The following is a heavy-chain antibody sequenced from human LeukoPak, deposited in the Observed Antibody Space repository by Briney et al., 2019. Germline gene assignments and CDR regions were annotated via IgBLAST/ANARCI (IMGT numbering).Heavy chain of an antibody. CDR3: VRDRYSSSYYYYYMDV. Sequence: GRSLRLSCAAAGFTVSSSYMSWVRQAPGRGLEWVSAIYSSGTTYYADSVQGRFTISRDSSRNTLYLQLNGLRAEDTAVYYCVRDRYSSSYYYYYMDVWGKGTTVTVSS. CDR1: GFTVSSSY. V-gene: IGHV3-66*03. D-gene: IGHD6-6*01. J-gene: IGHJ6*03. CDR2: IYSSGTT.